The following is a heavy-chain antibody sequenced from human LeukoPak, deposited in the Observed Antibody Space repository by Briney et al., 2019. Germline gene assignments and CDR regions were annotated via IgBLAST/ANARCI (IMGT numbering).Heavy chain of an antibody. CDR2: IYSGGST. CDR3: ARPGKARGDRRYYFDY. J-gene: IGHJ4*02. D-gene: IGHD3-16*01. V-gene: IGHV3-66*01. CDR1: GFTFSSYS. Sequence: GGSLRLSCAASGFTFSSYSMNWVRQAPGKGLEWVSVIYSGGSTYYADSVKGRFTISRDNSKNTLYLQMNSLRAEDTAVYYCARPGKARGDRRYYFDYWGQGTLVTVSS.